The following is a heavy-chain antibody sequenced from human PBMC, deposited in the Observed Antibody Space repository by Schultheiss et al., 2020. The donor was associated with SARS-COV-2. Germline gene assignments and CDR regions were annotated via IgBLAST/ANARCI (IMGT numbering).Heavy chain of an antibody. CDR1: GGSISSYY. Sequence: SQTLSLTCTVSGGSISSYYWSWIRQPPGKGLEWIGYIYYSGSTYYNPSLKSRLVMSVDTSENQFSLKLSSVTAADTAVYYCARVDCAGDCAPYYFYPMDVWGQGTTVTVSS. CDR2: IYYSGST. V-gene: IGHV4-59*12. J-gene: IGHJ6*02. CDR3: ARVDCAGDCAPYYFYPMDV. D-gene: IGHD2-21*02.